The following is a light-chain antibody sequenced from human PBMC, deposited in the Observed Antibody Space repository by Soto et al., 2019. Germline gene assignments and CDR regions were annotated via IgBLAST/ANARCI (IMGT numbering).Light chain of an antibody. J-gene: IGKJ3*01. CDR3: QQSYRTPLT. Sequence: DIQMTQSPSSLSASVGDRVTITCRASQSISSYLNWYQQKPGKASTLLIYATSSLQSGVPSRFSGSGSGTVFTLTISSLQPEDFATYYCQQSYRTPLTFGPGTKVDIK. V-gene: IGKV1-39*01. CDR1: QSISSY. CDR2: ATS.